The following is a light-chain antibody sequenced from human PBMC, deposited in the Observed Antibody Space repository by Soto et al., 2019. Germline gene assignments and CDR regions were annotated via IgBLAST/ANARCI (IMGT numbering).Light chain of an antibody. V-gene: IGKV1-27*01. CDR3: QKYHSAPRT. CDR2: AGS. Sequence: DIPMTQSPSSLSASVGDRVTITCRANQDISYYLAWYQQKQGKVPKLLIYAGSTLQSGVPSRFSGSGSGTDFTLTISSLQPEDIATYYCQKYHSAPRTFGQGTKVEIK. CDR1: QDISYY. J-gene: IGKJ1*01.